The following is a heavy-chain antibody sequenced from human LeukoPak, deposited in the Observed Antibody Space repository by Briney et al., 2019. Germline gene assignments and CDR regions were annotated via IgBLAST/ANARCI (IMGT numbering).Heavy chain of an antibody. CDR3: ARDLEYSSSSDFDY. Sequence: GGSLRLSCAASGFTFSSYSMNWVRQAPGKGLEWVSSISSSSSYIYYADSVKGRFTISRDNAKNSLYLQMDSLRAEDTAVYYCARDLEYSSSSDFDYWGQGTLVTVSS. D-gene: IGHD6-13*01. J-gene: IGHJ4*02. CDR1: GFTFSSYS. V-gene: IGHV3-21*01. CDR2: ISSSSSYI.